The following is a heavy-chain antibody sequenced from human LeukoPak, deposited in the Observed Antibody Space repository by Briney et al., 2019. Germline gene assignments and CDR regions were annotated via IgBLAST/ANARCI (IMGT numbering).Heavy chain of an antibody. Sequence: SETLSLTCTVSGGSVSSYYWSWIRQPPGKGLEWIGYIYTSGSTSYNPSLKSRVTISVDTSKNQFSLKLSSVTAADTAVYYCARRRQLWLPFDYWGQGTLVTVSS. CDR1: GGSVSSYY. D-gene: IGHD5-18*01. CDR2: IYTSGST. V-gene: IGHV4-4*09. CDR3: ARRRQLWLPFDY. J-gene: IGHJ4*02.